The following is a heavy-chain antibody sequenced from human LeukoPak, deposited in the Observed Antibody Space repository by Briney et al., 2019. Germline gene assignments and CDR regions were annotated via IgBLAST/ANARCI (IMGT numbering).Heavy chain of an antibody. CDR2: VSAYNGNT. Sequence: ASVKVSCKASGYTFTSYGISWVRQAPGQGLEWMGWVSAYNGNTNYAQKLQGRVTMTTDTSTSTAYMELRSLRSDDTAVYYCARAPAQNNWFDPWGQGTLVTVSS. D-gene: IGHD2-15*01. V-gene: IGHV1-18*01. CDR3: ARAPAQNNWFDP. CDR1: GYTFTSYG. J-gene: IGHJ5*02.